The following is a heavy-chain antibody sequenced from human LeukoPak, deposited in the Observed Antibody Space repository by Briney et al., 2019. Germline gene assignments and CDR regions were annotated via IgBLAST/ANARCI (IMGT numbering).Heavy chain of an antibody. CDR1: GFTVSSNS. J-gene: IGHJ4*02. CDR2: ISYDGSNK. Sequence: GGSLRLSCTVSGFTVSSNSWSWVRQAPGKGLEWVAVISYDGSNKYYADSVKGRFTISRDNSKNTLYLQMNSLRAGDTAVYYCAKPHFDDWGQGTLVTVSS. CDR3: AKPHFDD. V-gene: IGHV3-30*18.